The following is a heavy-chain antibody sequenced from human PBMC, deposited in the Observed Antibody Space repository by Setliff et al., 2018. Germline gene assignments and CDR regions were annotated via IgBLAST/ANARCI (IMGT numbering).Heavy chain of an antibody. CDR1: GYTFNNYG. CDR2: INNYSFKT. CDR3: ARAGVAAAGRKGVFEY. J-gene: IGHJ4*02. Sequence: GASVKVSCKASGYTFNNYGITWVRQAPGQGLEWMGWINNYSFKTTYPQKFLDRVTVTTDTSATTAYMELKNLRSDDTAVYYCARAGVAAAGRKGVFEYWGQGTLVTVSS. V-gene: IGHV1-18*01. D-gene: IGHD6-13*01.